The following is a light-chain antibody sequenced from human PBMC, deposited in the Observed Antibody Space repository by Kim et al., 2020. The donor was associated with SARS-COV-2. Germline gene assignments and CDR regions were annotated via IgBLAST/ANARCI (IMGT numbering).Light chain of an antibody. Sequence: SPGDRATLSCRASQSVGGDYLGWYQQKPGQAPRLLIYRASIRAPGIPERFSGSGSGTYFTLTISRLEPEDSAVYYCQQFGGSPLYTFGQGTKLEIK. V-gene: IGKV3-20*01. CDR2: RAS. CDR1: QSVGGDY. CDR3: QQFGGSPLYT. J-gene: IGKJ2*01.